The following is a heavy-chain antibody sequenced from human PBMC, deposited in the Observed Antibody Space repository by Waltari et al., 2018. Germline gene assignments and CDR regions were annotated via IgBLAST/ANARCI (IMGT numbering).Heavy chain of an antibody. D-gene: IGHD2-15*01. CDR3: VXESVAHSNNFDD. V-gene: IGHV1-69*15. CDR1: GGAFSSYA. Sequence: QVQLVQSGAEVKKPGSSVRVSCKTSGGAFSSYAINWVRQAPGQGLEWMGSIIPMFATANYAQKFQGRVTINADESTTTAYLEVSSLRSDDTAMYYCVXESVAHSNNFDDWARERWSPSPQ. J-gene: IGHJ4*02. CDR2: IIPMFATA.